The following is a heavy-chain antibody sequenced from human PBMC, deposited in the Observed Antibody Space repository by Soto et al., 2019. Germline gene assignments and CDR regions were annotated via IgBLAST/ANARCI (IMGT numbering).Heavy chain of an antibody. V-gene: IGHV1-18*04. CDR1: GSTFTSYG. CDR3: ARARDTAILPLDY. CDR2: ISAYNGNT. J-gene: IGHJ4*02. D-gene: IGHD5-18*01. Sequence: ASVKLSCKASGSTFTSYGISWVRQAPGQGLELMGWISAYNGNTNYAQKLQGRVTMTADTSTSTAYMELRSLRSDVTAVYYCARARDTAILPLDYWGQETLGTVSS.